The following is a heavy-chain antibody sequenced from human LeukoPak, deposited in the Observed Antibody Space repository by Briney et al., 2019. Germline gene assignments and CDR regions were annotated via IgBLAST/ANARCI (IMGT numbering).Heavy chain of an antibody. CDR3: ARGERLGPDF. CDR2: IYYSGSS. J-gene: IGHJ4*02. Sequence: PSQTLSLTCSVSGASIRSSYWSWIRQPPGKGLEWIGYIYYSGSSSYNPSLKSRVTISVDTSRSHFSLKLSSATAADTAVYFCARGERLGPDFWGQGTLVTVSS. CDR1: GASIRSSY. V-gene: IGHV4-59*01. D-gene: IGHD1-1*01.